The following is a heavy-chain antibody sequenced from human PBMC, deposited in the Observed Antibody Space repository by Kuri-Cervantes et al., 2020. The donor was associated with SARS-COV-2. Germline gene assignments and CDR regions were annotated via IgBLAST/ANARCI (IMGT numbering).Heavy chain of an antibody. Sequence: GGSLRLSCAASGFTFSSYGMHWVRQAPGKGLEWVAVIWHDGSNKYYADSVKGRFTISRDNSKNTLYLQMNSLRAEDTAVYYCAKSPFGFLEWFSGGMDVWGQGTTVTVSS. CDR2: IWHDGSNK. D-gene: IGHD3-3*01. J-gene: IGHJ6*02. CDR1: GFTFSSYG. V-gene: IGHV3-30*02. CDR3: AKSPFGFLEWFSGGMDV.